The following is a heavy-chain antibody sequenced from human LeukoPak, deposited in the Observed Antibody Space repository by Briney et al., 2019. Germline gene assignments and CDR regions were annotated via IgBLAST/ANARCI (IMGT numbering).Heavy chain of an antibody. CDR2: IYYSGST. CDR3: ARGPPLTYDGSGYYFFDY. D-gene: IGHD3-22*01. V-gene: IGHV4-59*12. CDR1: GGSISSYY. Sequence: SETLSLTCTVSGGSISSYYWSWIRQPPGKGLEWIAYIYYSGSTNYNPSLKSRVTISVDTSKNHFYLKLSSVTAADTAVYYCARGPPLTYDGSGYYFFDYWGQGTLVTVSS. J-gene: IGHJ4*02.